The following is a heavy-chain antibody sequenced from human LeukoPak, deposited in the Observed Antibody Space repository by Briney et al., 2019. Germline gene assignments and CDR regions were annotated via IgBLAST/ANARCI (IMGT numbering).Heavy chain of an antibody. Sequence: SETLSLTCAVYGGSFSGYYWSWIRQPPGQGLEWIGEINHSGSTNYNPSLKSRVTISVDTSKNQFSLKLSSVTAADTAVYYCARGVSIVVVPAAHRKRNYYYMDVWGKGTTVTVSS. CDR2: INHSGST. CDR3: ARGVSIVVVPAAHRKRNYYYMDV. J-gene: IGHJ6*03. V-gene: IGHV4-34*01. CDR1: GGSFSGYY. D-gene: IGHD2-2*01.